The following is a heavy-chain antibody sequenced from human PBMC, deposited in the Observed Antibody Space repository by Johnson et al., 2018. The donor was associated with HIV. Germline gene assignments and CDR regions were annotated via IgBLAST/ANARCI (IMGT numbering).Heavy chain of an antibody. CDR2: IKSKTDGGTT. CDR3: TIYCSGGSCYPWAFDI. V-gene: IGHV3-15*01. J-gene: IGHJ3*02. D-gene: IGHD2-15*01. CDR1: GFTFSNAW. Sequence: VQLVESGGGVVQPGRSLRLSCAASGFTFSNAWMSWVRQAPGKGLEWVGRIKSKTDGGTTDYAAPVKGRFTISRDDSKNTLYLKMNSLNTEETAVYYCTIYCSGGSCYPWAFDIWGQGTMVTVSS.